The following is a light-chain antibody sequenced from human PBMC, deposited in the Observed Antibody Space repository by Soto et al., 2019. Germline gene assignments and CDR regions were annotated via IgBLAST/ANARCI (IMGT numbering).Light chain of an antibody. CDR3: KQHETYSRT. J-gene: IGKJ1*01. V-gene: IGKV1-5*03. CDR1: QNSSRW. CDR2: KAS. Sequence: DIQMTQSPSTLSASVGDRVTITCRASQNSSRWLAWYQQKPGQAPKLLIYKASSLQSGFPSRFSGSGSGTEVTLTISSLQPDDFATYCCKQHETYSRTFGQGTKVEIK.